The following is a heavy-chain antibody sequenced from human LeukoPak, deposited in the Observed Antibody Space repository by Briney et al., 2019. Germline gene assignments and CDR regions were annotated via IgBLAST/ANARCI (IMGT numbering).Heavy chain of an antibody. J-gene: IGHJ4*02. CDR1: GSTFSSYS. V-gene: IGHV3-48*04. D-gene: IGHD6-6*01. Sequence: HPGGSLRLSRAASGSTFSSYSMNWVRQAPGKGLEWVSYISSSSSTIYYADSVKGRFTISRDNAKNSLHLQMNSLRAEDTAVYYCARALAARGIRYFDYWGQGTLVSVSS. CDR3: ARALAARGIRYFDY. CDR2: ISSSSSTI.